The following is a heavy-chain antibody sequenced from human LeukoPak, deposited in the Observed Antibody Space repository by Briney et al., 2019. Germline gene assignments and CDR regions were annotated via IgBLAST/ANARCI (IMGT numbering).Heavy chain of an antibody. CDR3: ARGSEWELLSCDY. Sequence: GGSLRLSCAASGFTFSSYSMNWVRQAPGKGLEWVSPISSSSSYIYYADSVRGRFTISRDNAKNSLYLQMNSLRAEDTAVYYCARGSEWELLSCDYWGQGTLVTVSS. V-gene: IGHV3-21*06. CDR2: ISSSSSYI. D-gene: IGHD1-26*01. J-gene: IGHJ4*02. CDR1: GFTFSSYS.